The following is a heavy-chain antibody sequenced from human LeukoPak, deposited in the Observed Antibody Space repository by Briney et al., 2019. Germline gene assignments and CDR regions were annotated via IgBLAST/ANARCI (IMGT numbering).Heavy chain of an antibody. CDR2: ISDSGSAI. Sequence: TGGSLRLSCAASRFTFSSYEMNWVREAPGKGLEWVSYISDSGSAIHYADSVKGRFTISRDNAKNSLYLQMNSLRAEDTAVYYCATEERAVGAAFEYWGQGTLVTVSS. CDR3: ATEERAVGAAFEY. J-gene: IGHJ4*02. D-gene: IGHD1-26*01. CDR1: RFTFSSYE. V-gene: IGHV3-48*03.